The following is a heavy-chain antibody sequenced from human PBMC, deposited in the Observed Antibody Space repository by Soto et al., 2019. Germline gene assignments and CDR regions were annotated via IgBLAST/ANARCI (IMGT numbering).Heavy chain of an antibody. D-gene: IGHD2-2*01. J-gene: IGHJ5*02. CDR2: ISYSGST. CDR1: GASISSYY. Sequence: QVQLQESGPGLVKTSETLFLTCTVTGASISSYYWSWIRQPPGKGLEWIGHISYSGSTNYNPSVMGRVTVSVDRSTNQFSRKLSSVTAADTAVYYCARAQPFEFHNWFDPWGQGTLVSVSS. CDR3: ARAQPFEFHNWFDP. V-gene: IGHV4-59*01.